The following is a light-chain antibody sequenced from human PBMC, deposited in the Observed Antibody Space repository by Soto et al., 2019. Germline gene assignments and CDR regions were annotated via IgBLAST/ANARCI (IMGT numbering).Light chain of an antibody. CDR1: QSVRSY. Sequence: EIVLTQSPATLSLSPGERATLSCRASQSVRSYLAWYRQKPGQAPRLLIYDASNRATGIPARFSGGGSGTDFTLTISSLEPGDFAVYYCQQRSSWPLTFGGGTKVEV. CDR3: QQRSSWPLT. V-gene: IGKV3-11*01. J-gene: IGKJ4*01. CDR2: DAS.